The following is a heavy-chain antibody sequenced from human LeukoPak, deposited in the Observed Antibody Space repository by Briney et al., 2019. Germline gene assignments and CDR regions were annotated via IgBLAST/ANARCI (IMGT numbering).Heavy chain of an antibody. CDR2: ISSSSSYI. CDR3: ARSLSGTAFDY. CDR1: GFTFSSYS. D-gene: IGHD3-16*02. Sequence: GGSLRLSCAASGFTFSSYSMNWVRQAPGKGLEWVSSISSSSSYIYYADSVRGRFTISRDNAKNSLYLQMNSLRAEDTAVYYCARSLSGTAFDYWGQGTLVTVSS. J-gene: IGHJ4*02. V-gene: IGHV3-21*01.